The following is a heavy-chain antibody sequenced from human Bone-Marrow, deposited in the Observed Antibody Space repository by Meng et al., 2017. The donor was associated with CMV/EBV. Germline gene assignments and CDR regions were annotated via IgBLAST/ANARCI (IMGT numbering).Heavy chain of an antibody. Sequence: SAFTSSYFSIPCLRQSPAKTLPWVLFFRLLTATTSSPPSLKGRFTLSRDTATNSLSLQLPCLTAADPAVYYCARHHMVSGGNCFDPWGRGPLVTVSS. CDR2: FRLLTATT. CDR1: AFTSSYFS. D-gene: IGHD6-25*01. V-gene: IGHV3-11*01. J-gene: IGHJ5*02. CDR3: ARHHMVSGGNCFDP.